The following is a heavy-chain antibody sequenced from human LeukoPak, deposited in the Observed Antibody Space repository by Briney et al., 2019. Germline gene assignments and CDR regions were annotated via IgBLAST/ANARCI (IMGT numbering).Heavy chain of an antibody. CDR2: IYYSGST. CDR1: GGSISSYY. J-gene: IGHJ4*02. Sequence: SSGTLSLTCTVSGGSISSYYWSWIRQPPGKGLEWIGYIYYSGSTNYNPSLKSRVTISVDTSKNQFSLKLSSVTAAGTAVYYCARYPKYWGQGTLVTVSS. V-gene: IGHV4-59*08. CDR3: ARYPKY.